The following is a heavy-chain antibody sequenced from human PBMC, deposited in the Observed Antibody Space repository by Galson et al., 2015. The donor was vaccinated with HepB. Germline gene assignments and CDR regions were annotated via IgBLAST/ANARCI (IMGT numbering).Heavy chain of an antibody. D-gene: IGHD3-16*01. CDR1: GFTFSNYW. CDR3: ARAIYGDWGSDAFDI. CDR2: IKQDGSEK. V-gene: IGHV3-7*01. Sequence: SLRLSCAASGFTFSNYWMSWVRQAPGKGLEWVGNIKQDGSEKHYVDSVKGRFTISRDNVKNSLYLQMSSLRAEDTAVYYCARAIYGDWGSDAFDIWGQGTMVTVSS. J-gene: IGHJ3*02.